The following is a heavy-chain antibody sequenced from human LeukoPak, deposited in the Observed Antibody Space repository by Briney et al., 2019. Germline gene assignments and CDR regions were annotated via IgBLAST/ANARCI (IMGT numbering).Heavy chain of an antibody. CDR1: GFTFSDYS. Sequence: GGSLRLSCAASGFTFSDYSMNWVRQAPGKGLEWVSYISSIGATIYNADSVRGGFTISRDNAKNPLFLQMNSLRAEDTGVYDCARGPYKYVISAKPDYWGQGTLVTVS. D-gene: IGHD1-1*01. CDR2: ISSIGATI. CDR3: ARGPYKYVISAKPDY. J-gene: IGHJ4*02. V-gene: IGHV3-48*01.